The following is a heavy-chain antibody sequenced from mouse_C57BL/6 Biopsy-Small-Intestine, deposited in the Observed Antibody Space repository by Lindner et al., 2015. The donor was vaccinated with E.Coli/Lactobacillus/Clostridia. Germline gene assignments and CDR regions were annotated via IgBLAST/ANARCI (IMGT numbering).Heavy chain of an antibody. V-gene: IGHV1-84*01. CDR2: IYPGSSDT. J-gene: IGHJ2*01. CDR1: GYTFTDYY. CDR3: ARPFNYDDY. Sequence: QLQESGPELAKPGASVKISCKASGYTFTDYYINWVKQRPGQGLEWIGWIYPGSSDTKYSEKFKAKATLTVDKSSSTAYMQLKSLTSEDSAVYYCARPFNYDDYWGQGTTLTVSS.